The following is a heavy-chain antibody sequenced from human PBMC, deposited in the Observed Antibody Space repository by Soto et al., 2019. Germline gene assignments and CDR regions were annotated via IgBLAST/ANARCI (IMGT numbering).Heavy chain of an antibody. CDR1: GFTFSSYA. CDR3: AKVFGIAVVAGDNWFDP. Sequence: EVQLLESGGGLVQPGGSLRLSCAASGFTFSSYAMSWVRQAPGKGLEWVSAISGSGGSTYYADSVKGRFTISRDNSKNTLYLQMNSLRAEDTAVYYCAKVFGIAVVAGDNWFDPWGQGTLVTVSS. CDR2: ISGSGGST. V-gene: IGHV3-23*01. D-gene: IGHD6-19*01. J-gene: IGHJ5*02.